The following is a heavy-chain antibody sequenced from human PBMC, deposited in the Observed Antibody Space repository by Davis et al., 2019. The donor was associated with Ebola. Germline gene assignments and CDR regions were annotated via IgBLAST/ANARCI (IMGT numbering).Heavy chain of an antibody. J-gene: IGHJ4*02. CDR3: ATLRLIRFLDQSYYFDS. Sequence: AASVKVSCKPSGYSFTSYGIGWVRQAPGQGLEWMGWISVYNGNTNYAEKFQGRVTMTADTSTSTAYMEVGILRSDDTAVYYCATLRLIRFLDQSYYFDSWGQGTLVTVSS. CDR1: GYSFTSYG. CDR2: ISVYNGNT. V-gene: IGHV1-18*04. D-gene: IGHD3-3*01.